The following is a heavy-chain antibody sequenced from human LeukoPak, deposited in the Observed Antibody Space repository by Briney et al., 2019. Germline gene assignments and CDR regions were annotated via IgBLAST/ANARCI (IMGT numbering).Heavy chain of an antibody. V-gene: IGHV1-18*01. D-gene: IGHD6-13*01. CDR3: AREAAAAGVFWFDP. J-gene: IGHJ5*02. CDR2: ISTYNGNT. CDR1: GYTFTSDG. Sequence: GASVKVSCKTSGYTFTSDGITWVRQAPGQGLEWMGWISTYNGNTYYAQKFQGRATMTTDTSTRTGDMELRNLKSDDTAVYYCAREAAAAGVFWFDPWGQGTLVTVSS.